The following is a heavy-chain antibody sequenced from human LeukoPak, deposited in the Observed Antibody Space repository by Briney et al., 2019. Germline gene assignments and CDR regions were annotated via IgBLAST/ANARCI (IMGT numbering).Heavy chain of an antibody. CDR1: GGSVSSSTYY. D-gene: IGHD3-22*01. V-gene: IGHV4-39*01. CDR2: VYYSGST. J-gene: IGHJ4*02. Sequence: PSETLSLTCTVSGGSVSSSTYYWGWIRQPPGKGLEWIGSVYYSGSTYYNPSLKSRVTISVDTSNNQFSLELSSVAAADTAVYYCARIYYYGGSGYFAPPGFWGQGTLVTVSS. CDR3: ARIYYYGGSGYFAPPGF.